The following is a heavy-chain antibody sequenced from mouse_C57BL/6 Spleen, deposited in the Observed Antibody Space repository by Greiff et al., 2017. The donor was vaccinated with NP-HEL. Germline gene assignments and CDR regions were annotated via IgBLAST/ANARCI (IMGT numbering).Heavy chain of an antibody. CDR3: ARNWAADYFDY. D-gene: IGHD4-1*01. CDR2: ISPGDGDT. Sequence: VQLQESGPELVKPGASVKISCKASGYAFSSSWMNWVKQRPGKGLEWIGRISPGDGDTNYNGKFKGKATLTADNSSSTAYMQLSSLTSEDSAVYFCARNWAADYFDYWGQGTTLTVSS. V-gene: IGHV1-82*01. J-gene: IGHJ2*01. CDR1: GYAFSSSW.